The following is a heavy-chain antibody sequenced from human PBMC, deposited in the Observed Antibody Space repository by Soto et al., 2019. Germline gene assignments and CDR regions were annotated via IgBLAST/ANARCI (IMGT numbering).Heavy chain of an antibody. J-gene: IGHJ3*02. CDR1: GFTFSSYW. V-gene: IGHV3-7*05. CDR2: IKQDGSAR. D-gene: IGHD2-2*01. Sequence: EVQLVESGGGLVQPGGSLRLSCAASGFTFSSYWMSWVRQTPGKGLEWVANIKQDGSARYYVDSVKGRFTISRDNAKNSLYLQMNSLRAEDTAVYFWARDSGYWRSPGCKGDAFDIWGQGTMVTVSS. CDR3: ARDSGYWRSPGCKGDAFDI.